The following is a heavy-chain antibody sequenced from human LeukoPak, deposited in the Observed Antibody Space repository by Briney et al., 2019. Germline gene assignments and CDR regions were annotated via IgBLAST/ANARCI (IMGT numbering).Heavy chain of an antibody. J-gene: IGHJ3*02. CDR3: ARPAENDAFDI. CDR2: IYYSGST. Sequence: SETLSLTCTVSGGSISSSSYYRGWIRQPPGKGLEWIGSIYYSGSTYYNPSLKSRVTISVDTSKNQFSLKLSSVTAADTAVYYCARPAENDAFDIWGQGTMVTVSS. CDR1: GGSISSSSYY. V-gene: IGHV4-39*01.